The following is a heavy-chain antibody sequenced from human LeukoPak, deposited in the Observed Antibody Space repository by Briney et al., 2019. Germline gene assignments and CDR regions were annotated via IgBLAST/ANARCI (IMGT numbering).Heavy chain of an antibody. CDR2: ISGSGGST. J-gene: IGHJ3*02. CDR1: GLTFSSYA. D-gene: IGHD2-8*01. CDR3: AKSIVLMVYATTPDAFDI. Sequence: GGSLRLSCAASGLTFSSYAMSWVRQAPGKGLEWVSAISGSGGSTYYADSVKGRFTISRDNSKNTLYLQMNSLRAEDTAVYYCAKSIVLMVYATTPDAFDIWGQGTMVTVSS. V-gene: IGHV3-23*01.